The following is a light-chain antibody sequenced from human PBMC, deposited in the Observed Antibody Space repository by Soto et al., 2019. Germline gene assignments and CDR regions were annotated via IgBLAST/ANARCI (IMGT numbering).Light chain of an antibody. V-gene: IGLV2-14*03. Sequence: QAASVSGSPGQSITISCTGTSSDVGGYNSVSWYQQHPGKAPKLMIYDVNNRPSGVSDRFSGSKSGNTASLTISGLQAEDEADFYCSSYTSSNTSVVFGGGTKLTVL. CDR1: SSDVGGYNS. CDR2: DVN. J-gene: IGLJ2*01. CDR3: SSYTSSNTSVV.